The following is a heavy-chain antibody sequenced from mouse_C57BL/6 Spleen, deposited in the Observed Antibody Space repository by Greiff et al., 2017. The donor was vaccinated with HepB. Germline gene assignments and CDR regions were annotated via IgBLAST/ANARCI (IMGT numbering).Heavy chain of an antibody. CDR2: IYPGSGST. J-gene: IGHJ4*01. CDR3: AKGEAPNYYAMDY. Sequence: QVQLQQPGAELVKPGASVKMSCKASGYTFTSYWITWVKQRPGQGLEWIGDIYPGSGSTNYNEKFKSKATLTVDTSSSTAYMQLSSLTSEDSAVYYCAKGEAPNYYAMDYWGHGTSVTVSS. CDR1: GYTFTSYW. V-gene: IGHV1-55*01.